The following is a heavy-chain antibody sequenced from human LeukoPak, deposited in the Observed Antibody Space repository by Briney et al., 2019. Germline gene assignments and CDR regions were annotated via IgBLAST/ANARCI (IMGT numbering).Heavy chain of an antibody. J-gene: IGHJ5*02. Sequence: SQTLSLTCTVSGGSISSGDYYWSWIRQPPGKGLEWIGYIYYSGSTNYNPSLKSRVTISVDTSKNQFSLKLSSVTAADTAVYYCARWIYGDYFSWFDPWGQGTLVTVSS. CDR2: IYYSGST. D-gene: IGHD4-17*01. V-gene: IGHV4-30-4*01. CDR1: GGSISSGDYY. CDR3: ARWIYGDYFSWFDP.